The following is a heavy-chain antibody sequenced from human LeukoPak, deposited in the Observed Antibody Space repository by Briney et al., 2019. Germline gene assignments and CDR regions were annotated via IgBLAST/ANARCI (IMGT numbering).Heavy chain of an antibody. D-gene: IGHD3-10*02. Sequence: SETLSLTCTVSGGSISSSSYYWSWIRQPPGKGLEWIGYIYYSGSTNYNPSLKSRVTVSVDTSKNQFSLKLSSVTAADTAVYYCASSVRDYFDYWGQGTLVTVSS. CDR2: IYYSGST. J-gene: IGHJ4*02. V-gene: IGHV4-61*01. CDR1: GGSISSSSYY. CDR3: ASSVRDYFDY.